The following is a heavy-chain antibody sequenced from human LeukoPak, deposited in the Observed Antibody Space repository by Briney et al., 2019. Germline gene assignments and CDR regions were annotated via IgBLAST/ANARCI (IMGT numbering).Heavy chain of an antibody. CDR3: ARARRGFDP. CDR1: GGSFSGYY. Sequence: SETLSLTCAVYGGSFSGYYWSWIRQPPGKGLEWIGEINHSGSTNYNPSLKSRVTISVDTSKNQFSLKLSSVTTADTAVYYCARARRGFDPWGQGTLVTVSS. J-gene: IGHJ5*02. CDR2: INHSGST. V-gene: IGHV4-34*01.